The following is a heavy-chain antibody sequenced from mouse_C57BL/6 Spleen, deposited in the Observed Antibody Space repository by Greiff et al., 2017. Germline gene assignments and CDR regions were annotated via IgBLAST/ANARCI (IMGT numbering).Heavy chain of an antibody. CDR2: IYPRDGST. J-gene: IGHJ4*01. CDR3: ARRTGTNAMDY. V-gene: IGHV1-85*01. D-gene: IGHD4-1*01. Sequence: VQLQQSGPELVKPGASVTFSCKASGYTFTSYDINWVKQRPGQGLEWIGRIYPRDGSTKYNEKFKGKATLTVDTSSSTAYMELHSLTSEDSAVYFGARRTGTNAMDYWGQGTSVTVSS. CDR1: GYTFTSYD.